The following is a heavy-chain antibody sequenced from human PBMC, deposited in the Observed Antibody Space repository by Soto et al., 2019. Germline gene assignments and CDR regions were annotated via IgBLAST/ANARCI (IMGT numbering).Heavy chain of an antibody. D-gene: IGHD5-12*01. CDR2: IKQDGSEK. CDR1: GFTFSSYW. J-gene: IGHJ3*02. Sequence: EVQLVESGGGLVQPGGSLRLSCAASGFTFSSYWMSWVRQAPGKGLEWVANIKQDGSEKYYVDSVKGRFTISRDNAKNSLYLQMNSLRAEDTAVYYCARDGYSGYDYVWAFDAFDIWGQGTMVTVSS. V-gene: IGHV3-7*01. CDR3: ARDGYSGYDYVWAFDAFDI.